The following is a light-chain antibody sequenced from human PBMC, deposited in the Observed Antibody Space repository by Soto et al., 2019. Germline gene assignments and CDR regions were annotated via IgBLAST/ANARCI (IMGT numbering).Light chain of an antibody. V-gene: IGLV2-14*01. J-gene: IGLJ3*02. CDR3: ISYTSISTWV. Sequence: QSALTQPASVSGSPGQSITISCTGTGSDVGGFDYVSWCQQHPGKAPKLMIYDVTNRPSGVSNRFSGSKSGNTASLTISGLQAEDEAYYYCISYTSISTWVFGGGTKVTVL. CDR1: GSDVGGFDY. CDR2: DVT.